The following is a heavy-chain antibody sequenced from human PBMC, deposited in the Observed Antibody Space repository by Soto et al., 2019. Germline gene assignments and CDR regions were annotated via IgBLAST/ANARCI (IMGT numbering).Heavy chain of an antibody. CDR2: INHSGST. D-gene: IGHD1-1*01. J-gene: IGHJ5*02. Sequence: PSETLSLTCALYGGSFSGYYWSCLRQPPGKGLEWIGEINHSGSTNYNPSLKSRVTISVDTSKNQFSLKVTSVTAADTAVYYCATANWSHHYFDPWGQGTLVTVSS. CDR3: ATANWSHHYFDP. V-gene: IGHV4-34*01. CDR1: GGSFSGYY.